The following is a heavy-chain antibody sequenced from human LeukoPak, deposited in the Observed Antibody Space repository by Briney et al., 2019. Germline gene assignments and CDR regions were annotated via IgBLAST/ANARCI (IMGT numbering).Heavy chain of an antibody. J-gene: IGHJ4*02. V-gene: IGHV3-30-3*01. Sequence: GGSLRLSCAASGFPFSPYAMHWVRRAPCKGLEWVAVISYDGSNEHYADSVKGRFTISRDNSKNMVYLQMNSLRPEDTAVYYCARDNYGFDYWGQGTLVTVSS. CDR3: ARDNYGFDY. CDR1: GFPFSPYA. CDR2: ISYDGSNE. D-gene: IGHD3-10*01.